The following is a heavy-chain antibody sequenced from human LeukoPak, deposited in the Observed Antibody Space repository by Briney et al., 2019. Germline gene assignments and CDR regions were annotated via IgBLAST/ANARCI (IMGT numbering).Heavy chain of an antibody. V-gene: IGHV3-23*01. J-gene: IGHJ4*02. CDR1: GFTFSSYA. CDR3: AKDEVGWPGLDY. CDR2: ISGSGGST. Sequence: PGGSLRLSCAASGFTFSSYAMSWVRQAPGKGLEWVSAISGSGGSTYYADSVKGRFTISRDNSKNTLYLQMNSLRAEDPAVYSCAKDEVGWPGLDYWGQGTLVTVSS. D-gene: IGHD6-19*01.